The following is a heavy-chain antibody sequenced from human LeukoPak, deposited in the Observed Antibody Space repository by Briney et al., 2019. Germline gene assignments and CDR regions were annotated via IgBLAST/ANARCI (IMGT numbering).Heavy chain of an antibody. CDR3: ARYSAATVVTNWFDP. CDR1: GYTFTGYY. J-gene: IGHJ5*02. D-gene: IGHD4-23*01. Sequence: ASVKVSCKASGYTFTGYYMHWVRQAPGQGLEWMGWITPNSGGTHYAQRFQGRVTMTTDTSTSTAYMELRSLRSDDTAVYYCARYSAATVVTNWFDPWGQGTLVTVSS. CDR2: ITPNSGGT. V-gene: IGHV1-2*02.